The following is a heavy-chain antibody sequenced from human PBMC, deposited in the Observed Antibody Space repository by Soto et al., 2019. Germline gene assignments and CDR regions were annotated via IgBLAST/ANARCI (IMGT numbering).Heavy chain of an antibody. J-gene: IGHJ3*01. Sequence: QVHLEQSGAEVKKPGSSVKVSCKAAGGTFSTYTLIWVRQAPGQGLEWMGRIIPMLTVTHSAQKFQGRVTLTADKSTSTAFMELTSLTSDDTAVYYCSIGSWSAETFDVWGQGTMVTVSS. D-gene: IGHD2-2*01. CDR1: GGTFSTYT. CDR3: SIGSWSAETFDV. V-gene: IGHV1-69*02. CDR2: IIPMLTVT.